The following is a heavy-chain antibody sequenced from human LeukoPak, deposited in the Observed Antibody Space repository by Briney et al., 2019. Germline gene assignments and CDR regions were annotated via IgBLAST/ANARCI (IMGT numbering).Heavy chain of an antibody. CDR2: IYYSGST. Sequence: SETLSLTCTVSGGSVSSYYWSWIRQPPGKGLEWIGYIYYSGSTNYNPSLKSRVTISVDTSKNQFSLKLSSVTAADTAVYYCAQYYYDSSGYSGFDPWGQGTLVTVSS. V-gene: IGHV4-59*08. J-gene: IGHJ5*02. CDR3: AQYYYDSSGYSGFDP. CDR1: GGSVSSYY. D-gene: IGHD3-22*01.